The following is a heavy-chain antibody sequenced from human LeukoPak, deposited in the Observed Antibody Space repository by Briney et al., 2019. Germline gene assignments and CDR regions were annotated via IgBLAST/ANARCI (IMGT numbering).Heavy chain of an antibody. J-gene: IGHJ5*02. CDR3: AALPTTVTRPDNWFDP. CDR1: VFTFTSSA. CDR2: IVVGSGNT. Sequence: SVKVSCKASVFTFTSSAMQGVRQARGQQLEWVGWIVVGSGNTNYEKKFQERVTITRDMYTSTAYMELSSLRSEDTAVYYCAALPTTVTRPDNWFDPWGQGTLVTVSS. D-gene: IGHD4-17*01. V-gene: IGHV1-58*02.